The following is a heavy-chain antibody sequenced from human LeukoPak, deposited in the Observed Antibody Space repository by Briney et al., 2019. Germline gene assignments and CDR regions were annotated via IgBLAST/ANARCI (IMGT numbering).Heavy chain of an antibody. J-gene: IGHJ3*02. CDR2: VRYDSSNK. CDR3: ARVARQLYYYDSSGYPQGAFDI. V-gene: IGHV3-30*02. Sequence: GGSLRLSCAASGFTFSGYGMHWVRQAPGKGLEWVAFVRYDSSNKYYADSVKGRFTISRDNSKNTLYLQMNSLRAEDTAVYYCARVARQLYYYDSSGYPQGAFDIWGQGTMVTVSS. CDR1: GFTFSGYG. D-gene: IGHD3-22*01.